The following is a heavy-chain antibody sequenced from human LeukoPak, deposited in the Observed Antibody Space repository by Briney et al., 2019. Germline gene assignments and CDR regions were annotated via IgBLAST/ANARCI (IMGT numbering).Heavy chain of an antibody. Sequence: GGSLRLSCAASGFTFSIYAMSWVRQAPGMGLEWVSSISGTSGNTYYADSVKGRFTISRDNSKNTLYLQMNSLRAEDTAVYYCASDSSGYYYRFDYWGQGTLVTVSS. CDR3: ASDSSGYYYRFDY. V-gene: IGHV3-23*01. CDR2: ISGTSGNT. CDR1: GFTFSIYA. J-gene: IGHJ4*02. D-gene: IGHD3-22*01.